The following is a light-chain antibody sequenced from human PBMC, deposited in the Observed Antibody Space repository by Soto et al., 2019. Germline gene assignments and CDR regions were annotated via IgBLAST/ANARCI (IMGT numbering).Light chain of an antibody. CDR2: EAT. CDR1: QSVNRY. J-gene: IGKJ4*01. V-gene: IGKV3-11*01. CDR3: QQHSNWLT. Sequence: EIVLTQSPTTLSLSPGERATLSCRASQSVNRYLAWYQQKPGQAPRLLIYEATNRATGIPVRFSGSGSGTDFTLTISSLEPEDFAVYYCQQHSNWLTFGGGTKVEIK.